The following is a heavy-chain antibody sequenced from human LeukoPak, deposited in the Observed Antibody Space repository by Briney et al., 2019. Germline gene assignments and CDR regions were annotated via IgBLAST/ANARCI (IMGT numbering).Heavy chain of an antibody. Sequence: GGSLRLSCAASGFTFTSYSMNWVRQAPGKGLEWVSSISSSSSYIYYADSVKGRFTISRDNAKNSLYLQMNSLRAEDTAVYYCARAESGGYFDWLLLVDFDYWGQGTLVTVSS. CDR2: ISSSSSYI. CDR3: ARAESGGYFDWLLLVDFDY. V-gene: IGHV3-21*01. D-gene: IGHD3-9*01. CDR1: GFTFTSYS. J-gene: IGHJ4*02.